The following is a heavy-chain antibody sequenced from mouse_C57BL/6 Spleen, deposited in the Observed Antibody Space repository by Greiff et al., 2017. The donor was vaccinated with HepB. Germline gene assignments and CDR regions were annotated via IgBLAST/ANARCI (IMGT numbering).Heavy chain of an antibody. CDR1: GFNIKDDY. D-gene: IGHD1-1*01. CDR3: TTVRGAY. Sequence: VQLKESGAELVRPGASVKLSSTASGFNIKDDYMHWVKQRPEQGLEWIGWIDPENGDTEYASKFQGKATITADTSSNTAYLQLSSLTSEDTAVYYCTTVRGAYWGQGTLVTVSA. J-gene: IGHJ3*01. V-gene: IGHV14-4*01. CDR2: IDPENGDT.